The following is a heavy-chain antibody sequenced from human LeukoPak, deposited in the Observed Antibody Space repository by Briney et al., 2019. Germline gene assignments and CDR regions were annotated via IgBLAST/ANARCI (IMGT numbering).Heavy chain of an antibody. CDR1: GGSISSYY. Sequence: PSETLSLTCTVSGGSISSYYWSWIRQPPGKGLEWIGYIYYSGSTNYNPSLKSRVTISVDTSKNQFSLKLSSVTAADTAAYYCAGRGYSYGNDYWGQGTLVTVSS. CDR3: AGRGYSYGNDY. CDR2: IYYSGST. D-gene: IGHD5-18*01. J-gene: IGHJ4*02. V-gene: IGHV4-59*01.